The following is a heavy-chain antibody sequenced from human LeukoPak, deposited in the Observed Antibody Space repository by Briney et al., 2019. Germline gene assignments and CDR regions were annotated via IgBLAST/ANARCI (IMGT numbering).Heavy chain of an antibody. CDR2: INHSGST. D-gene: IGHD6-13*01. CDR3: ARRAAAVGRDYFDY. CDR1: GGSFSGYY. V-gene: IGHV4-34*01. J-gene: IGHJ4*02. Sequence: SETLSLTCAVYGGSFSGYYWSWIRQPPGKGLEWIGEINHSGSTNYNPSLKSRVTISVDTSKNQFSLKLSSVTAADTAVYYCARRAAAVGRDYFDYWGQGTLVTVSS.